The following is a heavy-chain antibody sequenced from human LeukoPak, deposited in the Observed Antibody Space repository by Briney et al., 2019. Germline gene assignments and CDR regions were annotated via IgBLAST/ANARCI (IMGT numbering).Heavy chain of an antibody. V-gene: IGHV4-61*02. Sequence: SETLSLTCTVSGGSISSGSYYWSWIRQPAGKGLEWIGRIYTSGSTNYNPSLKSRVTISVDTSKNQFSLKLSSVTAADTAVYYCARERDSSGWYSYGMDVWGQGTTVTVSS. CDR3: ARERDSSGWYSYGMDV. J-gene: IGHJ6*02. CDR2: IYTSGST. CDR1: GGSISSGSYY. D-gene: IGHD6-19*01.